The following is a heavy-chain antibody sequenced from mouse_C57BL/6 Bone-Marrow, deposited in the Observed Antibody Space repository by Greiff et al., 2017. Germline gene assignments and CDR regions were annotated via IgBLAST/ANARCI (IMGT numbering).Heavy chain of an antibody. CDR3: ARSPYYYGTLYAMDY. CDR1: GYSFTGYF. V-gene: IGHV1-20*01. J-gene: IGHJ4*01. D-gene: IGHD1-1*01. Sequence: EVQLQESGPELVKPGDSVKISCKASGYSFTGYFMNWVMQSHGKSLEWIGRINPYNGDTFYNQKFKGKATLTVDKSSSTAHMELRSLTSEDSAVYYCARSPYYYGTLYAMDYWGQGTSVTVSS. CDR2: INPYNGDT.